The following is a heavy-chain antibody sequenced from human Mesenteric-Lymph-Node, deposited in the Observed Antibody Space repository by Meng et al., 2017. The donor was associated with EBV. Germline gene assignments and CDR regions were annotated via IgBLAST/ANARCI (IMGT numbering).Heavy chain of an antibody. J-gene: IGHJ4*02. V-gene: IGHV4-61*01. CDR1: GGSVSSGSYY. D-gene: IGHD1-26*01. Sequence: QGQLPGAGPGLAKPAATLYLPCTVSGGSVSSGSYYWSWIRQPPGKGLEWIGYIYYSGSTNYNPSLKSRVTISVDTSKNQFSLKLSSVTAADTAVYYCALIIVGATHFDYWGQGTLVTVSS. CDR3: ALIIVGATHFDY. CDR2: IYYSGST.